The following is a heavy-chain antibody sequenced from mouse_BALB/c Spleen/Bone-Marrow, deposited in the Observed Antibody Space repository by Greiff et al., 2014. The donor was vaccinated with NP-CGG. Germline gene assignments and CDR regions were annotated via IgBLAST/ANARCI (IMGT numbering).Heavy chain of an antibody. V-gene: IGHV2-9*02. CDR3: ARSGLRRPAMDY. CDR1: GFSLTSYG. J-gene: IGHJ4*01. Sequence: QVQLKQPGPGLVAPSQSLSITCTVSGFSLTSYGVHWVRQPPGKGLEWLGVIWAGGSTNYNSALMSRLSISKDNSKSQVFLKMNSLQIDDTAMYYCARSGLRRPAMDYWGQGTSVTVSS. D-gene: IGHD2-4*01. CDR2: IWAGGST.